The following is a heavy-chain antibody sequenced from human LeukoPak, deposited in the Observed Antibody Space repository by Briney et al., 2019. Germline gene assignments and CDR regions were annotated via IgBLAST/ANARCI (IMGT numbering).Heavy chain of an antibody. CDR3: ARSMDLTTGGQGLDY. CDR1: GFTFSSYS. D-gene: IGHD4-17*01. CDR2: ISSSSSYI. Sequence: GGSLRLSCAASGFTFSSYSMNWVRQAPGKGLEWVSSISSSSSYIYYADSVKGRFTISRDNAKNSLYLQMNSLRAEDTAVYYCARSMDLTTGGQGLDYWGQGTLVTVSS. V-gene: IGHV3-21*01. J-gene: IGHJ4*02.